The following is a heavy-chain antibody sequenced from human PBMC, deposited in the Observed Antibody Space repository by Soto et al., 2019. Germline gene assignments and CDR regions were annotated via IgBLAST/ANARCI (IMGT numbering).Heavy chain of an antibody. CDR2: IWYDGSNK. V-gene: IGHV3-33*01. D-gene: IGHD3-10*01. CDR1: GFTFSIYG. J-gene: IGHJ4*02. CDR3: ARAPRDTMVRGVIGPGDY. Sequence: QVQLVVSGGGVVQPGRSLRLSCAASGFTFSIYGMHWVRQAPGKGLEWVAVIWYDGSNKYYADSVKGRFTISRDNSKNTLYLQMTGMRADDTAVYYCARAPRDTMVRGVIGPGDYWGQGTLVTVSS.